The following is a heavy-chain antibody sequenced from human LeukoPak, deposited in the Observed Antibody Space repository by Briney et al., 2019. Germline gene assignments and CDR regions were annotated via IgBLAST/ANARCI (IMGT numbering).Heavy chain of an antibody. Sequence: GGSLRLSCAASGFTFSSYGMHWVRQAPGKGLEWVAVISYDGSNKYYADSVKGRFTISRDNSKNTLYLQMNSLRAEDTAVYYCATYGVVGATGNYYYYYYMDVWGKGTTVTVSS. D-gene: IGHD1-26*01. CDR2: ISYDGSNK. J-gene: IGHJ6*03. V-gene: IGHV3-30*03. CDR1: GFTFSSYG. CDR3: ATYGVVGATGNYYYYYYMDV.